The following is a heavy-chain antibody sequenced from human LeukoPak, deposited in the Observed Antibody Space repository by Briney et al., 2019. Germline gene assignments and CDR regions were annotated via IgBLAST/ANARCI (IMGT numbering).Heavy chain of an antibody. CDR3: ARLQVHCGGDCYTRWFDP. Sequence: SETLSLTCAVSGGPISSGNRRSWVRQPPGNGLEWSGEIYHSGSTKYNPSLKSRVTISLDRSKNQFSLKLRSVTAADTAVYYCARLQVHCGGDCYTRWFDPWGQGTLVTVSS. V-gene: IGHV4-4*02. D-gene: IGHD2-21*02. J-gene: IGHJ5*02. CDR1: GGPISSGNR. CDR2: IYHSGST.